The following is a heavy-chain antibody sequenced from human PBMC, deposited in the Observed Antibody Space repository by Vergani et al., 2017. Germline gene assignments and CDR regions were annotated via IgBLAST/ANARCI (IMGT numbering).Heavy chain of an antibody. V-gene: IGHV1-46*01. J-gene: IGHJ5*02. Sequence: QVQLVQSGAEVKKPGASVKVSCKASGYTFTSYYMHWVRQAPGQGLEWMGIINPSGGSTSYAQKFQGRVTMTRDTSTSTVYMELSSLRSEDTAVYYCARRMCVVVVAAFRWFDPWGQGTLVTVSS. CDR1: GYTFTSYY. CDR3: ARRMCVVVVAAFRWFDP. CDR2: INPSGGST. D-gene: IGHD2-15*01.